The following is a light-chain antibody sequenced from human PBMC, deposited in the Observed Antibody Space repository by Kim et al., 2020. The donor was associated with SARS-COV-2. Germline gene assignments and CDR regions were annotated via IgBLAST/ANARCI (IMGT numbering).Light chain of an antibody. V-gene: IGKV3-11*01. CDR1: QNVGNY. J-gene: IGKJ2*01. CDR2: SAS. CDR3: HQRRDWPNT. Sequence: SLSPGERATLSCRASQNVGNYLAWYQQKTGQAPRLLIYSASNRATGIPARFSGSGSGTDFTLTISSLEPEDFALYYCHQRRDWPNTFGQGTKLEI.